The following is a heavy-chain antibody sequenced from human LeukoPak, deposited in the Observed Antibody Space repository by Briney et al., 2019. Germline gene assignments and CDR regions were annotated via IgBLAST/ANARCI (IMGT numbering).Heavy chain of an antibody. J-gene: IGHJ5*02. D-gene: IGHD6-6*01. CDR2: IWYDGSHK. Sequence: PGGSLRLSCTASGFIFSSYGMHWVRQAPGKGLEWVAVIWYDGSHKYSADSVKGRFTISRDNSKNMLYLQMDSLRAEDTALYYCAKDAKGSYNWFDPWGQGTLVIVSS. V-gene: IGHV3-33*06. CDR1: GFIFSSYG. CDR3: AKDAKGSYNWFDP.